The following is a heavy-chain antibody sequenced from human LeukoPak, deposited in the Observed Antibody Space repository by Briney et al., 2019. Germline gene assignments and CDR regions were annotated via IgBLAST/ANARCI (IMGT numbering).Heavy chain of an antibody. V-gene: IGHV3-23*01. D-gene: IGHD3-22*01. CDR1: GFTFSSHG. CDR2: ISGSGGST. J-gene: IGHJ4*02. CDR3: AKDPTMIVVAPRFDY. Sequence: GETLRLSCAASGFTFSSHGMNWVRQAPGKGLEWVSAISGSGGSTYYADSVKGRFTISRDNSKNTLYLQMNSLRAEDTAVYYCAKDPTMIVVAPRFDYWGQGTLVTVSS.